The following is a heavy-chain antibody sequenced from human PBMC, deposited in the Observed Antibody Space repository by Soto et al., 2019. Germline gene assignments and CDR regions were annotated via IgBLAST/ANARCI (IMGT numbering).Heavy chain of an antibody. CDR2: ISWSGGST. CDR3: ARGFSAGKGSPPDX. Sequence: GGSLRLSCAASGFTFSSFAMSWVRQAPGKGLDWVSAISWSGGSTYSAYSVKVRFTISIDNSKNTLYLQMSSLRAEETAVYYCARGFSAGKGSPPDXWGQGSLVTVSX. CDR1: GFTFSSFA. V-gene: IGHV3-23*01. D-gene: IGHD6-13*01. J-gene: IGHJ4*02.